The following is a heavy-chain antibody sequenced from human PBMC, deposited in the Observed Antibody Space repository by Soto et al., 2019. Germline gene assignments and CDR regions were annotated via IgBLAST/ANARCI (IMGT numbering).Heavy chain of an antibody. CDR2: ISSSSSYI. Sequence: GGSLRLSCAASGFTFSSYSMNWVRQAPGKGLEWVSSISSSSSYIYYADSVKGRFTISRDNAKNSLYLQMNSLRAEDTAVYYCARDHVTTVTLYYYYYGMDVWGQGTTVTVSS. CDR1: GFTFSSYS. CDR3: ARDHVTTVTLYYYYYGMDV. J-gene: IGHJ6*02. V-gene: IGHV3-21*01. D-gene: IGHD4-4*01.